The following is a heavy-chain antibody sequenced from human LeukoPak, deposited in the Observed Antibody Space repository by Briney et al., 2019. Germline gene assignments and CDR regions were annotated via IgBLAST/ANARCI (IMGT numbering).Heavy chain of an antibody. CDR2: INHSGST. V-gene: IGHV4-34*01. CDR1: GGSFSGYY. CDR3: ARFRPFNYYGSGSYYNPGYMDV. D-gene: IGHD3-10*01. J-gene: IGHJ6*03. Sequence: PSETLSLTCAVYGGSFSGYYWSWIRQPPGKGLEWIGEINHSGSTNYNPSLKSRVTISVDTSKNQFSLKLSSVTAADTAVYYCARFRPFNYYGSGSYYNPGYMDVWGKGTTVTVSS.